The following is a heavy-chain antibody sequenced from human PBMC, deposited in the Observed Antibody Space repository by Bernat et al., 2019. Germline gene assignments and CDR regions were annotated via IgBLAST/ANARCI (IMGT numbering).Heavy chain of an antibody. Sequence: QLQLQESGPGLVKPSETLSLTCTVSNDSISTRNYYWAWIRQPPGKGLEWIGSIFYTGSAHYNPSLKSRVTISVDTSKNQFSLKLNSVAAADTAVYYCASHHRRAFNLPEYFDAWGQGTLLTVSS. CDR2: IFYTGSA. CDR1: NDSISTRNYY. CDR3: ASHHRRAFNLPEYFDA. V-gene: IGHV4-39*01. J-gene: IGHJ4*02.